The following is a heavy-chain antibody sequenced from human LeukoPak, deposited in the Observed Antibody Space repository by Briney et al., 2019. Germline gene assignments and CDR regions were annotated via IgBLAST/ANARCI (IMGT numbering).Heavy chain of an antibody. V-gene: IGHV4-39*07. D-gene: IGHD6-13*01. CDR3: ARALHLSVAAADHYYYMDV. CDR2: IYYSGST. Sequence: SETLSLTCTVSGGSISSSSYYWGWIRQPPGKGLEWMGSIYYSGSTYFNPSLKSRVTISVDTSKNQFSLKLSSVTAADTAVYYCARALHLSVAAADHYYYMDVWGKGTTVTVSS. CDR1: GGSISSSSYY. J-gene: IGHJ6*03.